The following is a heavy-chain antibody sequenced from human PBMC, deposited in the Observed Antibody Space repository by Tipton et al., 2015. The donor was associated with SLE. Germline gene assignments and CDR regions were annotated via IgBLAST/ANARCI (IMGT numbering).Heavy chain of an antibody. CDR2: IYYSGST. D-gene: IGHD3-9*01. V-gene: IGHV4-39*01. Sequence: WVRQPPGKGLEWIGSIYYSGSTYYNPSLKSRVTISVDTSKNQFSLKLSSVTAADTAVYYCARRGFYDILTGYGDVWGQGTTVTVSS. CDR3: ARRGFYDILTGYGDV. J-gene: IGHJ6*02.